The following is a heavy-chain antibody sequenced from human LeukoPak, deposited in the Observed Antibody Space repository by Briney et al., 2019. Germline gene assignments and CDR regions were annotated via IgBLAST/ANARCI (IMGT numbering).Heavy chain of an antibody. V-gene: IGHV1-69*13. J-gene: IGHJ4*02. CDR2: IIPIFGTA. CDR1: GGTFSSYA. Sequence: GASVKVSCKASGGTFSSYAISWVRQAPGQGLEWMGGIIPIFGTANYAQKFQGRVTITADESTSTAYMELSSLRSGDTAVYYCARSMATIPHFDYWGQGTLVTVSS. CDR3: ARSMATIPHFDY. D-gene: IGHD5-24*01.